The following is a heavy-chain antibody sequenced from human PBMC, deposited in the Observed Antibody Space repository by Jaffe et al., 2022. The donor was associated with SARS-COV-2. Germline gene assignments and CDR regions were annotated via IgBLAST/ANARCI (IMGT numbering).Heavy chain of an antibody. CDR2: INPSGGTT. CDR1: GYTFTTYF. D-gene: IGHD2-2*01. Sequence: QVQLVQSGAEVKKPGASVKVSCKASGYTFTTYFMHWVRQAPGQGLEWVGIINPSGGTTTYAQKFQGRVTMTRDTSTSTVYMELSSLRSDDTAVYYCARYCSSTTCYAVFDSWGQGTLVTVSS. CDR3: ARYCSSTTCYAVFDS. J-gene: IGHJ4*02. V-gene: IGHV1-46*01.